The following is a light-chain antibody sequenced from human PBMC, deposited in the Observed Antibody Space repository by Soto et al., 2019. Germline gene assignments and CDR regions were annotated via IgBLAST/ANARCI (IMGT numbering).Light chain of an antibody. CDR3: QSYDSSLSAWV. V-gene: IGLV1-40*01. J-gene: IGLJ2*01. Sequence: QSVLTQPPSVSGAPGQRVTISCTGSSSNIGAGYDVHWYQQLPGTPPKPLVYVYNNRPSGVPDRFSVSKSGTSASLTITGLQTEDEADYYCQSYDSSLSAWVFGGGTKLTVL. CDR2: VYN. CDR1: SSNIGAGYD.